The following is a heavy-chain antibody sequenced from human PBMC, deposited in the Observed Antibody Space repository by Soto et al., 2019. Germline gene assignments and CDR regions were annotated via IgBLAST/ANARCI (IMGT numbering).Heavy chain of an antibody. CDR2: ISSNGGST. CDR3: ARGRGYYFDY. V-gene: IGHV3-64*01. Sequence: EVQLVESGGGLVQPGGSLRLSCAASGFTFSSYAMHWVRRAPGKGLEYVSAISSNGGSTYYANSVKGRFTISRDNSKNTLYLQMGSLRAEDMAVYYCARGRGYYFDYWGQGTLATVSS. CDR1: GFTFSSYA. D-gene: IGHD3-10*01. J-gene: IGHJ4*02.